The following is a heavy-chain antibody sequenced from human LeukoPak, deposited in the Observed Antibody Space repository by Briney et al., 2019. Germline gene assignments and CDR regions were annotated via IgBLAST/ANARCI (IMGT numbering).Heavy chain of an antibody. CDR2: IDPNSGGT. Sequence: ASVKVSCKASGYTFTGYCMHWVRQAPGQGLEWMGWIDPNSGGTNYAQKFQGRVTMTRDTSISTAYMELSRLRSDDTAVYYCARVSSDSSGYYYNDCWGQGTLVTVSS. CDR1: GYTFTGYC. J-gene: IGHJ4*02. V-gene: IGHV1-2*02. D-gene: IGHD3-22*01. CDR3: ARVSSDSSGYYYNDC.